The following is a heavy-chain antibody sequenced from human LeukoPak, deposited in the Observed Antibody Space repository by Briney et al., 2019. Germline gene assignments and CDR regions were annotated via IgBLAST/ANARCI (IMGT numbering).Heavy chain of an antibody. V-gene: IGHV4-30-2*01. J-gene: IGHJ4*02. D-gene: IGHD2-2*01. CDR1: GGSISSGGYS. CDR3: ARNAGYCSSTSCYAGFDY. CDR2: IYHSGST. Sequence: SQTLSLTCAVSGGSISSGGYSWSWIRQPPGKGLEWMGYIYHSGSTYYNPSLKSRVTISVDRSKNQFSLKLSSVTAADTAVYYCARNAGYCSSTSCYAGFDYWGQGTLVTVSS.